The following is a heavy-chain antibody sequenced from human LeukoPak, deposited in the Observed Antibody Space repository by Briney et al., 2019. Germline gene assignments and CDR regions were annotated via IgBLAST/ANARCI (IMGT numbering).Heavy chain of an antibody. J-gene: IGHJ4*02. V-gene: IGHV3-23*01. Sequence: GESLRLSCAASGFTFSSYAMCWVRQAPGKGLEWVSAISGSGGSTYYADSVKGRFTISRDNSKNTLYLQMNSLRAEDTAVYYCAKAGNVVVPAAIQIYFDYWGQGTLVTVSS. D-gene: IGHD2-2*01. CDR1: GFTFSSYA. CDR3: AKAGNVVVPAAIQIYFDY. CDR2: ISGSGGST.